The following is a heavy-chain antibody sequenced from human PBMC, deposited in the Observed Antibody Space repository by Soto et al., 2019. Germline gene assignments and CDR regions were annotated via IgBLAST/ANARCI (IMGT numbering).Heavy chain of an antibody. V-gene: IGHV3-23*01. J-gene: IGHJ6*02. D-gene: IGHD6-6*01. CDR1: GFTFSSYA. CDR3: ADSSSAAYYYYGMDV. CDR2: ISGSGGST. Sequence: PGGSLRLSCAASGFTFSSYAMSWVRQAPGKGLEWVSAISGSGGSTYYADSVKGRFTISRDNSKNTLYLQMNSLRAEDTAVYYCADSSSAAYYYYGMDVWGQGTTVTVSS.